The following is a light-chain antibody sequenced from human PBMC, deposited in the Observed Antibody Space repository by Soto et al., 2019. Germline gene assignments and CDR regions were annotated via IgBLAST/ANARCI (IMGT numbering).Light chain of an antibody. CDR3: NSYAGTNNPVV. CDR1: SSDVGGYNY. V-gene: IGLV2-8*01. Sequence: QSALTQPPSASGSPGQSVTISCTGTSSDVGGYNYVSWYQQHPGKATKLMIYEVSKRPSGVPDRFSGSKSGNTASLTVSGLQAEDEADYYCNSYAGTNNPVVFGGGTKLTVL. J-gene: IGLJ3*02. CDR2: EVS.